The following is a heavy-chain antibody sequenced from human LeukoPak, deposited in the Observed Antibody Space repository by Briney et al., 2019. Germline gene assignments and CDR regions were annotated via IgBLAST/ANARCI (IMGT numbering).Heavy chain of an antibody. CDR1: GGSISSGNYF. V-gene: IGHV4-61*02. Sequence: SETLSLTCTVTGGSISSGNYFWTWIRQPAGTGLEWIGRIYTTGSTNYNPSLKSRVTISVDTSKNQFSLRLSSVTATDTAVYYCARVQNGYYYYYMDVWGTGTTVTVSS. CDR3: ARVQNGYYYYYMDV. D-gene: IGHD1-1*01. J-gene: IGHJ6*03. CDR2: IYTTGST.